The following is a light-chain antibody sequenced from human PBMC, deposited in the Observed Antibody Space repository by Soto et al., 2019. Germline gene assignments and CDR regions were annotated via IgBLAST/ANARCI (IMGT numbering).Light chain of an antibody. CDR2: DAI. V-gene: IGKV3-15*01. J-gene: IGKJ4*01. CDR1: QNVHNY. CDR3: QQYDAWPLT. Sequence: MSQSAATLSVSPGEGVTLXCRASQNVHNYLSWYLQKTGQTPRPLIXDAIIRAPDVTERFSGSWSGTEFTLTINSLQSEDFAVYYCQQYDAWPLTFGGGTKV.